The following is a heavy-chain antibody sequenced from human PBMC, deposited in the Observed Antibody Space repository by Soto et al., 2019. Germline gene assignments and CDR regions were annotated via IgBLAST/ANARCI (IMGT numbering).Heavy chain of an antibody. Sequence: GGSLRLSCAASGFTFSDHYMDWVRQAPGKGLEWVGRTRNKANSYTTEYAASVKGRFTISRDDSKNSLYLQMNSLKTEDTAVYYCAVYRASSAYWGQGTLVTVSS. V-gene: IGHV3-72*01. CDR1: GFTFSDHY. D-gene: IGHD6-19*01. CDR3: AVYRASSAY. CDR2: TRNKANSYTT. J-gene: IGHJ4*02.